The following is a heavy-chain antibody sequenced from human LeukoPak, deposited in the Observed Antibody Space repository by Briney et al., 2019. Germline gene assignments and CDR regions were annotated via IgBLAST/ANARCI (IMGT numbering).Heavy chain of an antibody. CDR3: AREGIAAAGQYIIDY. CDR2: NNPNSGGT. CDR1: GYTFTGYY. D-gene: IGHD6-13*01. V-gene: IGHV1-2*06. J-gene: IGHJ4*02. Sequence: ASVKVSCKASGYTFTGYYMHWVRQAPGQGLEWMGRNNPNSGGTNYAQKFQGRVTMTRDTSISTAYMELSRLRSDDTAVYYCAREGIAAAGQYIIDYWGQGTLVTVSS.